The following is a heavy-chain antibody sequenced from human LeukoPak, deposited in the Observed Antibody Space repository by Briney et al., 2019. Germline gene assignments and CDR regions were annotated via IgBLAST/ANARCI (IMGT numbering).Heavy chain of an antibody. Sequence: SETLSLTCTVSGGSISSYYWSWIRQPPGKGLEWIGYIYYSGSTNYNPSLKSRVTISVDTSKNQFSLNLSSVTAADTAVYYCARLGRGGNWFDPWGQGTLVTVSS. J-gene: IGHJ5*02. CDR3: ARLGRGGNWFDP. V-gene: IGHV4-59*08. CDR1: GGSISSYY. CDR2: IYYSGST. D-gene: IGHD3-10*01.